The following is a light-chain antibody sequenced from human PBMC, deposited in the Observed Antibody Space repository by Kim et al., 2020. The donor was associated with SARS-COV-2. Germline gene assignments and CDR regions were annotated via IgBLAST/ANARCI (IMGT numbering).Light chain of an antibody. V-gene: IGKV1-5*01. CDR1: QSISSW. Sequence: LSASVGDRVTIPCRASQSISSWLAWYQQKPGKAPKLLIYDASSLISGVPSRFSGSGSGTEFTLTISSLQPDDFATYYCQPYNSPYTFGQGTKLEI. CDR2: DAS. CDR3: QPYNSPYT. J-gene: IGKJ2*01.